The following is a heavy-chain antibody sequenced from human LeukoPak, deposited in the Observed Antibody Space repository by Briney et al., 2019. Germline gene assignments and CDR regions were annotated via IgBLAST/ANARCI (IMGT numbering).Heavy chain of an antibody. CDR3: AGERGIRYFDWLTGDV. CDR2: ISAYNGNT. Sequence: ASVKVSCKASGYTFTSYGISWVRQAPGQGLEWMGWISAYNGNTNYAQKLQGRVTMTTDTSTSTAYMELRSLRSDDTAVYYFAGERGIRYFDWLTGDVWGQGTTVTVSS. CDR1: GYTFTSYG. V-gene: IGHV1-18*01. D-gene: IGHD3-9*01. J-gene: IGHJ6*02.